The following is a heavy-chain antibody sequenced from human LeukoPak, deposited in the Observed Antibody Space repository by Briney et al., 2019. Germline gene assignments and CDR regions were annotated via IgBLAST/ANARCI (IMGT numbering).Heavy chain of an antibody. V-gene: IGHV3-23*01. J-gene: IGHJ3*02. CDR3: ARSEFEAFDM. CDR1: GFTFSSYA. Sequence: PGGSLRLSCAASGFTFSSYAMSWVRQAPGKGLEWVSAISGSGGSTDYADSVKGRFTISRDNSKNTLSLQLNSLRADDTAVYYCARSEFEAFDMWGQGTMVTVSS. D-gene: IGHD3-3*01. CDR2: ISGSGGST.